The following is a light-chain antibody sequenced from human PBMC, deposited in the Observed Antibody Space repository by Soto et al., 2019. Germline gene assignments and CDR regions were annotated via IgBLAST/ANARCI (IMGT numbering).Light chain of an antibody. V-gene: IGKV3-11*01. J-gene: IGKJ5*01. CDR2: DAY. CDR1: QSVSSY. CDR3: QQRHMWPIT. Sequence: EIVLTQSPATLSFSPGERATLSCRASQSVSSYLAWYQQKPGQAPRLLIYDAYNRATGIPPRFSGSGSGTDFTLTISSLEPEDSAVYYCQQRHMWPITFGQGTRL.